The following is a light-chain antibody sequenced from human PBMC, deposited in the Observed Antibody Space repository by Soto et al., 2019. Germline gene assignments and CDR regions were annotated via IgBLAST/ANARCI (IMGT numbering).Light chain of an antibody. Sequence: QSVLTQPPSASGSPGQSVTISCTGTSSDVGGYNYVSWYQQHPGKALTLMIYEVNKRPSGVPDRFSGSKSGNTASLTVSGLQAEDEADYYCSSYAGSNNNFVFGTGTKLTVL. CDR1: SSDVGGYNY. V-gene: IGLV2-8*01. CDR2: EVN. CDR3: SSYAGSNNNFV. J-gene: IGLJ1*01.